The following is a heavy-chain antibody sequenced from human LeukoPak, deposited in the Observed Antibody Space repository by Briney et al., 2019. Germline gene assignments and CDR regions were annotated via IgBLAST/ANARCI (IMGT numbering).Heavy chain of an antibody. D-gene: IGHD3-22*01. CDR3: ARLKIYDSTGYSPGYYMDV. J-gene: IGHJ6*03. Sequence: PSETLSLTCSVSGGAIISYYWSWIRQPAGKGPEWIGRIYPTGNTDYNPSLKTRVTMSTDLSKKQFSLRLRSVTAADTAVYYCARLKIYDSTGYSPGYYMDVWGKGTAVTVSS. CDR2: IYPTGNT. V-gene: IGHV4-4*07. CDR1: GGAIISYY.